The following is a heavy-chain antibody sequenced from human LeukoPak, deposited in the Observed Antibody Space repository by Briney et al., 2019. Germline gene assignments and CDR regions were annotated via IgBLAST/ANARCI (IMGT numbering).Heavy chain of an antibody. CDR1: GFTFSDWY. CDR3: ARGHYGLDY. Sequence: GSLRLSCAASGFTFSDWYISWIRQAPGKGLEWVSYITPSGDSTYYGDSVKGRFTISRDNAKNSVSLHMNSLRAEDTAVYYCARGHYGLDYWGQGNLVTVSS. D-gene: IGHD3-10*01. CDR2: ITPSGDST. J-gene: IGHJ4*02. V-gene: IGHV3-11*01.